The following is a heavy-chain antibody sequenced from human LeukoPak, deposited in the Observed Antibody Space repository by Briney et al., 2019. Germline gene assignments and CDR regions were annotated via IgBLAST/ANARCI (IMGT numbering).Heavy chain of an antibody. J-gene: IGHJ4*02. V-gene: IGHV6-1*01. Sequence: SQTLSLTCAISGDSVSSNSAAWNWIRQSPSRGLEWLGSAYYRGKTNYDYAVSVKSRITINPDTSKNQFSLQLNSVTPEDTAIYYCARGGGVTVAGNLGYWGQGTLVTVSS. D-gene: IGHD6-19*01. CDR2: AYYRGKTNY. CDR1: GDSVSSNSAA. CDR3: ARGGGVTVAGNLGY.